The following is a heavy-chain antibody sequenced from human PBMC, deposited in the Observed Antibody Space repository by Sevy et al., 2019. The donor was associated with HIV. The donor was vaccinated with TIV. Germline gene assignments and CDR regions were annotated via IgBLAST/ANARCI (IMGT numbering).Heavy chain of an antibody. CDR1: GFTFTSSA. CDR2: IVVGSGNT. V-gene: IGHV1-58*01. CDR3: VAAPDYYYGMDV. Sequence: ASVKVSCKASGFTFTSSAVQWVRQARGQRLEWIGWIVVGSGNTNYAQKFQERVTITRDMSTSTAYMELSSLRSEDTAVYYCVAAPDYYYGMDVWGQGTTVTVSS. J-gene: IGHJ6*02.